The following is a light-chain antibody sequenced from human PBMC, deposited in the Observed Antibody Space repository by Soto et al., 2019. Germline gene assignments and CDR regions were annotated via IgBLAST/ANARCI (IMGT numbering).Light chain of an antibody. CDR2: GNS. V-gene: IGLV1-40*01. Sequence: QSVLTQPPSVSGAPGQRVTISCTVSSSNIGAGYDVYWYQHLPGTAPKLLIDGNSNRPSGVPDRFSGSKSGTSASLAITGLQAEDEADYYCQSYDSRLSVVFGGGTQLTVL. CDR1: SSNIGAGYD. J-gene: IGLJ2*01. CDR3: QSYDSRLSVV.